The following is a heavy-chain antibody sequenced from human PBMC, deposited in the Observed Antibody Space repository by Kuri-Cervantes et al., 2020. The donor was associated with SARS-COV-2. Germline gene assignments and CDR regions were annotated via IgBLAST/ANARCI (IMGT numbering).Heavy chain of an antibody. D-gene: IGHD2/OR15-2a*01. CDR3: VKDSRVYYFDY. Sequence: GGSLRLSCAASGFTFSSFPMSWVCQAPGKGLEWVSGISGSGANTYYADSVEGWFTISRDNSKNTLYLQMNSLRAEDTAVYYCVKDSRVYYFDYWGQGTLVTVSS. CDR1: GFTFSSFP. V-gene: IGHV3-23*01. J-gene: IGHJ4*02. CDR2: ISGSGANT.